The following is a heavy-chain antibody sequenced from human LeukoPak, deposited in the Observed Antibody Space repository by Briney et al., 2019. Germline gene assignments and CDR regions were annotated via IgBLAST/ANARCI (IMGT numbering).Heavy chain of an antibody. CDR3: ARDSPPTR. CDR1: GGTFSSYA. CDR2: IIPIFGTA. Sequence: EASVKVSCTASGGTFSSYAISWVRQAPGQGLEWMGGIIPIFGTANYAQKFQGRVTITADESTSTAYMELSSLRAEDTAVYYCARDSPPTRWGQGTLVTVSS. J-gene: IGHJ4*02. V-gene: IGHV1-69*13.